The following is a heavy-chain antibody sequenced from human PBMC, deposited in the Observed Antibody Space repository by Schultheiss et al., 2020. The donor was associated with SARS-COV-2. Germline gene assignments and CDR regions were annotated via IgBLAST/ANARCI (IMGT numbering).Heavy chain of an antibody. J-gene: IGHJ5*02. V-gene: IGHV3-9*01. CDR3: ARRLGYCSGGSCHAGWFDP. Sequence: GGSLRLSCAASGFTFDDYAMHWVRQAPGKGLEWVSGISWNSGSIGYADSVKGRFTISRDNAKNSLYLQMNSLRAEDTAVYYCARRLGYCSGGSCHAGWFDPWGQGTLVTVSS. D-gene: IGHD2-15*01. CDR1: GFTFDDYA. CDR2: ISWNSGSI.